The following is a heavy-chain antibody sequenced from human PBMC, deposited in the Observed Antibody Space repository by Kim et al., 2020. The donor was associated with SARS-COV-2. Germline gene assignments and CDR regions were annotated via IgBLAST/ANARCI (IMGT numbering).Heavy chain of an antibody. CDR2: ISSSSSYI. CDR1: GFTFSSYS. Sequence: GGSLRLSCAASGFTFSSYSMNWVRQAPGKGLEWVSSISSSSSYIYYADSVKGRFTISRDNAKNSLYLQMNSLRAEDTAVYYCAREGKWYDYGDRGDAFDIWGQGTLVTVSS. CDR3: AREGKWYDYGDRGDAFDI. V-gene: IGHV3-21*01. D-gene: IGHD4-17*01. J-gene: IGHJ3*02.